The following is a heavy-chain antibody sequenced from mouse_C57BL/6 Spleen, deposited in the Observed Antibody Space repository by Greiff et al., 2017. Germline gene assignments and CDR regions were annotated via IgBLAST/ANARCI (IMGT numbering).Heavy chain of an antibody. Sequence: DVQLQESGPGLVKPSQSLSLTCSVTGYSITSGYYWNWIRQFPGNKLEWMGYISYDGSNNYNPSLKNRISITRDTSKNQFFLKLNSVTTEDTATYYCAREGITTVVPYAMDYWGQGTSVTVSS. J-gene: IGHJ4*01. CDR2: ISYDGSN. CDR1: GYSITSGYY. D-gene: IGHD1-1*01. V-gene: IGHV3-6*01. CDR3: AREGITTVVPYAMDY.